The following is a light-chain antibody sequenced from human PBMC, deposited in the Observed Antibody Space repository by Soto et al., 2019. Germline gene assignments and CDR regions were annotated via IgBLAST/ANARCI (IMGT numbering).Light chain of an antibody. CDR2: DAC. CDR3: HQYDNRPFT. Sequence: IQMNQSPYSLSASVGDRVTITCQASRDIDNYLNWYQQKPGKAPNLLIYDACNLETGVPLRFSCSRSVTHFTLTISILQPDDIGTYYCHQYDNRPFTFGQGTKLEIK. J-gene: IGKJ2*01. V-gene: IGKV1-33*01. CDR1: RDIDNY.